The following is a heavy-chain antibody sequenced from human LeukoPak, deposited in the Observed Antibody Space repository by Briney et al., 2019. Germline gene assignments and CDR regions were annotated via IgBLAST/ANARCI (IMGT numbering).Heavy chain of an antibody. J-gene: IGHJ3*02. CDR1: GFTFTSSA. Sequence: SVKVSCKASGFTFTSSAMQWVRQARGQRLEWIGWIVVGSGNTNYAQKFQERVTITRDMSTSTAYMELSSLRSEDTAVYYCAADLLVGATTGALAFDIWGQGTMVTVSS. CDR3: AADLLVGATTGALAFDI. CDR2: IVVGSGNT. V-gene: IGHV1-58*02. D-gene: IGHD1-26*01.